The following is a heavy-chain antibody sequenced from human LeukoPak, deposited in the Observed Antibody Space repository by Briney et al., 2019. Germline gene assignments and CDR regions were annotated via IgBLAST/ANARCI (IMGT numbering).Heavy chain of an antibody. CDR3: ARDIHGDYGSGWFDP. CDR1: GGTFSSYA. Sequence: SVKVSCKASGGTFSSYAISWVRQAPGQGLEWMGGIIPIFGTANYAQKFQGRVTITTDESTRTVYLELTSLTSDDTAVYYCARDIHGDYGSGWFDPWGQGTLVSVSS. J-gene: IGHJ5*02. V-gene: IGHV1-69*05. CDR2: IIPIFGTA. D-gene: IGHD4-17*01.